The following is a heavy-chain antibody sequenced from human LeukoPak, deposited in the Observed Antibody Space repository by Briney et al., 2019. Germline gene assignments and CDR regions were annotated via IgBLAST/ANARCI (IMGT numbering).Heavy chain of an antibody. CDR2: IYPGDSDT. V-gene: IGHV5-51*01. J-gene: IGHJ6*03. CDR1: GYSFTSYW. CDR3: ARLPYYYDSSGYSYYYYMDV. D-gene: IGHD3-22*01. Sequence: GESLKISCKGSGYSFTSYWIGWVRQMPGKGLEWMGIIYPGDSDTRYSPSFQGQVTIPADKSISTAYLQWTSLKASDTAMYYCARLPYYYDSSGYSYYYYMDVWGKGTTVTVSS.